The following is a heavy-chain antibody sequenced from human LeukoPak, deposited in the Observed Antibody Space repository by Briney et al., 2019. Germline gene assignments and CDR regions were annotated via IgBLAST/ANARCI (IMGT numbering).Heavy chain of an antibody. J-gene: IGHJ4*02. D-gene: IGHD2-2*01. CDR2: ICTNGIST. CDR1: GVTFSTYA. Sequence: GGSLRLSCTVSGVTFSTYAMHWVRQAPGKGLEYVSAICTNGISTYYADAVRDRFIISRDNSKNTLYLQMTSLRAEDTAVYYCVKGSQVVYSPSFDYWGQGTLVTVSS. CDR3: VKGSQVVYSPSFDY. V-gene: IGHV3-64D*06.